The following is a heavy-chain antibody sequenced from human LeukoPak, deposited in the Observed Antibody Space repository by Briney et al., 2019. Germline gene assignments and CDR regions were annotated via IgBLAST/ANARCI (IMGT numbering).Heavy chain of an antibody. CDR1: GFTFSSYA. J-gene: IGHJ1*01. D-gene: IGHD3-22*01. CDR2: ISGSGGST. V-gene: IGHV3-23*01. Sequence: PEGSLRLSCAASGFTFSSYAMSWVRQAPGKGLEWVSAISGSGGSTYYADSVKGRFTISRDNSKNTLYLQMNSLRAEDTAVYYCAKGYYDSSGSEYFQHWGQGTLVTVSS. CDR3: AKGYYDSSGSEYFQH.